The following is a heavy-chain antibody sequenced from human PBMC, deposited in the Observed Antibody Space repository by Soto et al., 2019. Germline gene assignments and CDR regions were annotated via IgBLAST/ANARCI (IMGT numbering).Heavy chain of an antibody. V-gene: IGHV3-23*01. D-gene: IGHD5-18*01. CDR2: ISGSGGST. CDR1: GFTFSSYA. J-gene: IGHJ6*01. CDR3: VNSEGRGWVDPAMARKVVPDCYNCYGMDV. Sequence: GVSLRLSCAASGFTFSSYAMSWVRQAPGKGLEWVSAISGSGGSTYYADSVKGRFTISRDNSKNTLYLQMNSLRVEDAAVYYYVNSEGRGWVDPAMARKVVPDCYNCYGMDVWGRGTTVAVSS.